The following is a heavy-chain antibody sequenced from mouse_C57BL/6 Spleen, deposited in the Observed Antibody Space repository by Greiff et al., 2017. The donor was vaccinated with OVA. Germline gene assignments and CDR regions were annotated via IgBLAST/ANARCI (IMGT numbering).Heavy chain of an antibody. Sequence: EVQGVESGGGLVQPKGSLKLLCAASGFSFNTYAMNWVRQAPGKGLEWVARIRSKSNNYATYYADSVKDRFTISRDDSESMLYLQMNNLKTEDTAMYYCVRHELLRSFAYWGQGTLVTVSA. V-gene: IGHV10-1*01. D-gene: IGHD1-1*01. J-gene: IGHJ3*01. CDR3: VRHELLRSFAY. CDR2: IRSKSNNYAT. CDR1: GFSFNTYA.